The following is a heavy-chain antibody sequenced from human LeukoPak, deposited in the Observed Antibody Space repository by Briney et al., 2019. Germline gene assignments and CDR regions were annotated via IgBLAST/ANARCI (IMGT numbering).Heavy chain of an antibody. D-gene: IGHD3-10*01. CDR1: RFTFSSYG. Sequence: GGSLRLSCAASRFTFSSYGMHWVRQAPGKGLEWVAFIRYDGSNKYYADSVKGRFTISRDNSKNTLYLQMNSLRAEDTAVYYCAKDIVLLWFGELSDDAFDIWGQGTMVTVSS. J-gene: IGHJ3*02. V-gene: IGHV3-30*02. CDR3: AKDIVLLWFGELSDDAFDI. CDR2: IRYDGSNK.